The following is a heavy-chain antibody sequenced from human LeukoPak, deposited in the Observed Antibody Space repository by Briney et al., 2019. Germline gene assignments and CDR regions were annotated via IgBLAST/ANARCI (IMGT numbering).Heavy chain of an antibody. Sequence: SETLSLTCAVYGGSFSGYYWSWIRQPPGKGLEWIGEINHSGSTNYNPSLKSRVTISVDTSKNQFSLKLSSVTAADTAVYYCARGSGTSDYWGQGTLVTVSS. V-gene: IGHV4-34*01. CDR1: GGSFSGYY. D-gene: IGHD1-1*01. J-gene: IGHJ4*02. CDR3: ARGSGTSDY. CDR2: INHSGST.